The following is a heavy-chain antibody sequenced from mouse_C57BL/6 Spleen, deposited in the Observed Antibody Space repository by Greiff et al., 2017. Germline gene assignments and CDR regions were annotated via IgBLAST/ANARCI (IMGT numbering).Heavy chain of an antibody. J-gene: IGHJ4*01. V-gene: IGHV1-82*01. CDR1: GYAFSSSW. CDR2: IYPGDGDT. CDR3: ARPYDYDGSYAMDY. D-gene: IGHD2-4*01. Sequence: VQLQQSGPELVKPGASVKISCKASGYAFSSSWMNWVKQRPGKGLEWIGRIYPGDGDTNYNGKFKGKATLTADKSSSTAYMQLSSPTSEDSAVYFGARPYDYDGSYAMDYWGQGTSVTVAS.